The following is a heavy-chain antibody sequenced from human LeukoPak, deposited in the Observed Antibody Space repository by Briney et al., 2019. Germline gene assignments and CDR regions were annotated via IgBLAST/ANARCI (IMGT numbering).Heavy chain of an antibody. J-gene: IGHJ3*02. D-gene: IGHD2-8*01. CDR2: ISTSSSYI. CDR3: AKDRSAPHMLWNAFDI. CDR1: GFTFSSYS. V-gene: IGHV3-21*01. Sequence: PGGSLRLSCAASGFTFSSYSMNWVRQAPGKGLEWVSSISTSSSYIYYAHSVKGRFTISRDNAKNSLYLQMNSLRAEDTAMYYCAKDRSAPHMLWNAFDIWGRGTMVTVSS.